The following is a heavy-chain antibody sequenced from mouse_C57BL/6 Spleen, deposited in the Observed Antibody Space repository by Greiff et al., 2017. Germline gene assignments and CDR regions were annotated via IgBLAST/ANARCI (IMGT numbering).Heavy chain of an antibody. CDR1: GYAFSSYW. CDR3: VRHSTVEGAFAY. V-gene: IGHV1-80*01. Sequence: VQLQQSGAELVKPGASVKISCKASGYAFSSYWMNWVKQRPGKGLEWIGQIYPGDGDTNYNGKFKGKATLTADKSSSTAYMQLSSLTSEDSAVYFCVRHSTVEGAFAYWGQGTLVTVSA. J-gene: IGHJ3*01. D-gene: IGHD1-1*01. CDR2: IYPGDGDT.